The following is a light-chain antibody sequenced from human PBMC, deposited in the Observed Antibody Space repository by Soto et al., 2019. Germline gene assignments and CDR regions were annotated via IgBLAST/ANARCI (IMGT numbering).Light chain of an antibody. Sequence: QSALTQPASVSGAPGQSITISCTGTSSDVGSYNLVSWYQQYSGKAPKLMIYEGSKRPSGVSNRFSGSKSGNTASLTISGLQAEDEADYYCCSYAGSSTYVFGTGTKLTVL. CDR2: EGS. V-gene: IGLV2-23*01. CDR3: CSYAGSSTYV. CDR1: SSDVGSYNL. J-gene: IGLJ1*01.